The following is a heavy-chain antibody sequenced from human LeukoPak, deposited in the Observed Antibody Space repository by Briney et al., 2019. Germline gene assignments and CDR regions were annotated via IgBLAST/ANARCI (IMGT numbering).Heavy chain of an antibody. CDR1: GFTFSNYG. Sequence: GGSLRLSCEASGFTFSNYGLHWVRQAPGKGLEWVTFIRYDGSDKYYADSVKGRFTISRDNSKNTLYLQMNSLRAEDTAVYYCARGPSGYHNTGGQGTLVTVSS. D-gene: IGHD5-12*01. CDR2: IRYDGSDK. CDR3: ARGPSGYHNT. V-gene: IGHV3-30*02. J-gene: IGHJ4*02.